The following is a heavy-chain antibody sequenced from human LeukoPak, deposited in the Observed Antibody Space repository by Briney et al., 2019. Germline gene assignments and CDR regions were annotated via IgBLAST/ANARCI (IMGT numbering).Heavy chain of an antibody. CDR2: IYYSGTT. J-gene: IGHJ4*02. V-gene: IGHV4-59*01. D-gene: IGHD6-19*01. Sequence: SETLSLTCTVSGDSISSYYWGWIRQPPGKGLEWIGYIYYSGTTNYNPSLKSRVTISVDTSKNRFSLNLTSVTAADTAVYYCARGTLYRSGWYFDYWGQGNLVTVSS. CDR3: ARGTLYRSGWYFDY. CDR1: GDSISSYY.